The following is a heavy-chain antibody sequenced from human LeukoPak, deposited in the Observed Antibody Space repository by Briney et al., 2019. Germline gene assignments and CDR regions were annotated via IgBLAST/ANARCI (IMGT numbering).Heavy chain of an antibody. V-gene: IGHV7-4-1*02. CDR2: ISSNTGNP. CDR3: ATDPYTKTYYFVS. Sequence: ASVKVSCKASGYTFTNYSMNWVRQAPGQGLEWMGWISSNTGNPTYARDFTGRFVFSLDTSVSTAYLQINSLQAEDTAVYYCATDPYTKTYYFVSWGQGTLVTVSS. J-gene: IGHJ4*02. CDR1: GYTFTNYS. D-gene: IGHD3-16*01.